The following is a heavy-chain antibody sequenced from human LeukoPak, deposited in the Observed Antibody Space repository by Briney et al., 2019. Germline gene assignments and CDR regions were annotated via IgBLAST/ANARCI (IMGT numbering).Heavy chain of an antibody. J-gene: IGHJ4*02. V-gene: IGHV1-2*04. Sequence: ASVKVSCKASGYTFTDYYMHWVRQAPGQGLEWMGWMNPNSGDTNYAQKLQGWVTMTRDTSINTAYMELSRLKSDDTAIYYCAKLVDSSGWVFDFWGQGTLVTVSS. CDR1: GYTFTDYY. CDR3: AKLVDSSGWVFDF. D-gene: IGHD6-19*01. CDR2: MNPNSGDT.